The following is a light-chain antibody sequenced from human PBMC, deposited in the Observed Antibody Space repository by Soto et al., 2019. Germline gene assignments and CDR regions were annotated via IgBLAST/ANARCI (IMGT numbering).Light chain of an antibody. CDR2: EVS. CDR3: NSYGSNSTRYV. Sequence: QSALTQPASVSGSPGQSITISCTGTSSDVGGYNYVSWYQQHPGKAPKLMIYEVSNRPSGVSNRFSGSKSGNTASLTISGLPSEDEADYFCNSYGSNSTRYVFGTGTKLTVL. CDR1: SSDVGGYNY. V-gene: IGLV2-14*01. J-gene: IGLJ1*01.